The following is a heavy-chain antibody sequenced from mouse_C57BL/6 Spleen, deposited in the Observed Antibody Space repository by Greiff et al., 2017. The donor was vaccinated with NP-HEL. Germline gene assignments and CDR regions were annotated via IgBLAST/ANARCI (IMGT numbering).Heavy chain of an antibody. CDR3: ARIYYDYPYYFDY. CDR1: GYAFSSYW. D-gene: IGHD2-4*01. J-gene: IGHJ2*01. V-gene: IGHV1-80*01. CDR2: IYPGDGDT. Sequence: VHLVESGAELVKPGASVKISCKASGYAFSSYWMNWVKQRPGKGLEWIGQIYPGDGDTNYNGKFKGKATLTADKSSSTAYMQLSSLTSEDSAVYFCARIYYDYPYYFDYWGQGTTLTVSS.